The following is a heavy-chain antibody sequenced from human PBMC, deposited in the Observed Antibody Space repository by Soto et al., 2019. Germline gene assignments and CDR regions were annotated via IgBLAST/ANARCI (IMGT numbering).Heavy chain of an antibody. V-gene: IGHV3-23*01. Sequence: GGSLRLSCAASGFTFSIYAMNWVRQAPGKGPEWVSLISVAGDTYYADSVKGRFTISRDNSKNTLFLQMNSLRAGDTAVYYCAKSLNTATSFDYWGQGTLVTVS. J-gene: IGHJ4*02. CDR1: GFTFSIYA. CDR3: AKSLNTATSFDY. CDR2: ISVAGDT.